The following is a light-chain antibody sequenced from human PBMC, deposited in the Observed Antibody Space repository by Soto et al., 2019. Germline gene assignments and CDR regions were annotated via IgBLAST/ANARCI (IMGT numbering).Light chain of an antibody. V-gene: IGKV1-33*01. CDR3: QQFDVLPPYT. CDR2: DAD. J-gene: IGKJ2*01. Sequence: DIQLTQSPPSLSASEGDRVTITCQASHDIKNYLNWYQQKPGKAPKLLIYDADNLQTGAPSRFSGSGAGTEFTFTIGSLQPEDVATYFCQQFDVLPPYTFGQGTKVDIK. CDR1: HDIKNY.